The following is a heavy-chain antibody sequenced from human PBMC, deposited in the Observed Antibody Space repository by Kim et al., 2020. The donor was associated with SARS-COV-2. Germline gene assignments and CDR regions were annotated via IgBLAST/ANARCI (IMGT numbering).Heavy chain of an antibody. V-gene: IGHV3-43*02. D-gene: IGHD3-10*01. CDR3: AKDIGSFGDGADF. CDR1: GFTFNKHA. J-gene: IGHJ4*02. Sequence: GGSLRLSCAASGFTFNKHAMHWVRQAPGKGLHWVSLINENGNTHYADSVKGRFTISRDISRNSLYLQMNSLRREDTAIYYCAKDIGSFGDGADFWGQGTLVTVSS. CDR2: INENGNT.